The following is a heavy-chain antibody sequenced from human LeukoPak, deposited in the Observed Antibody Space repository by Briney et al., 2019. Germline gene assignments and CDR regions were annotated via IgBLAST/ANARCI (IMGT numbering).Heavy chain of an antibody. CDR3: ARARYYLWAFDP. V-gene: IGHV1-46*01. CDR1: GYTFTDYY. Sequence: ASVKVSCKASGYTFTDYYIHWVRQAPGQGLEWMGIINPSGGSTSYAQKFQGRVTMTRDTSTSTVYMELSSLRSEDTAVYYCARARYYLWAFDPWGQGTLVTVSS. D-gene: IGHD3-10*01. CDR2: INPSGGST. J-gene: IGHJ5*02.